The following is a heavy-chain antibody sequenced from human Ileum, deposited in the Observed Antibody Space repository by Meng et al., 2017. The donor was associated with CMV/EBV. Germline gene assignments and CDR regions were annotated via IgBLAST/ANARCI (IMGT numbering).Heavy chain of an antibody. D-gene: IGHD2-15*01. CDR2: INRDGTST. CDR1: GFTFRNNW. V-gene: IGHV3-74*01. Sequence: GGSLRLSCAASGFTFRNNWMHWVRQAPGKGLVWVARINRDGTSTGYAASVKGRFTIARDNAKNTLYVEMNSLRVEDTAVYYCARGAAEVGTGTRGAFDIWGQGTLVTVSS. J-gene: IGHJ3*02. CDR3: ARGAAEVGTGTRGAFDI.